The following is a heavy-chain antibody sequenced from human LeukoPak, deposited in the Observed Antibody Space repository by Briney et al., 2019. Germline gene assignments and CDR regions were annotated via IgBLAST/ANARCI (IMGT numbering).Heavy chain of an antibody. CDR1: GGSISSDRFY. Sequence: SETLSLTCTLSGGSISSDRFYWTWVRQPARKGLEWIGRIKSSNTNYNPSLKSRVSISLDTSTNQFSLKLSSLTAADTAVYYCARVPDWTYVPDYWGQGTLVTVSS. CDR3: ARVPDWTYVPDY. V-gene: IGHV4-61*02. CDR2: IKSSNT. J-gene: IGHJ4*02. D-gene: IGHD3-16*01.